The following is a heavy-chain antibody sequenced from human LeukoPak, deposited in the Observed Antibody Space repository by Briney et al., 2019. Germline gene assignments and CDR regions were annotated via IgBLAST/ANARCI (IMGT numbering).Heavy chain of an antibody. CDR2: IYYSGST. Sequence: SETLSLTCTVSGGSISTYYWSWIRQPPGKGLEWIGYIYYSGSTNYNPSLKSRVTISVDTSKNQFSLKLSSVTAADTAVYYCARHGYYDILTGHFDYWGQGTLVTVSS. J-gene: IGHJ4*02. D-gene: IGHD3-9*01. V-gene: IGHV4-59*08. CDR1: GGSISTYY. CDR3: ARHGYYDILTGHFDY.